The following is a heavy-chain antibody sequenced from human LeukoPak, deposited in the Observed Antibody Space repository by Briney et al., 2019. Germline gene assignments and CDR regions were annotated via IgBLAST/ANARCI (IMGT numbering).Heavy chain of an antibody. CDR1: GFTFSDYY. D-gene: IGHD2-2*02. J-gene: IGHJ4*02. CDR3: ARDRGYCSSTSCYSDY. CDR2: ISSSGSTI. V-gene: IGHV3-11*04. Sequence: GGSLRLSCAASGFTFSDYYMSWIRQAPGKGLEWVSYISSSGSTIYYADSVKGRFTISRDNAKNSLYLQMNSLRAEDTAVYYCARDRGYCSSTSCYSDYWGQGTLVTVSS.